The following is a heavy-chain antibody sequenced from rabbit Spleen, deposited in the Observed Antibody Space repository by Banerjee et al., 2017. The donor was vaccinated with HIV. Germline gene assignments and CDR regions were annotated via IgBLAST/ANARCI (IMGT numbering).Heavy chain of an antibody. Sequence: QEQLVESGGGLVQPEGSLTLTCTASGFSFSSSYYMCWVRQAPGKGLEWIGCIYTGSGSTDYASRAKGRFTISKTSSTTVTLQMISLTAADTATYFCARDEGYYGGYAYANFNLWGQGTLVTVS. CDR1: GFSFSSSYY. J-gene: IGHJ4*01. CDR3: ARDEGYYGGYAYANFNL. V-gene: IGHV1S45*01. D-gene: IGHD6-1*01. CDR2: IYTGSGST.